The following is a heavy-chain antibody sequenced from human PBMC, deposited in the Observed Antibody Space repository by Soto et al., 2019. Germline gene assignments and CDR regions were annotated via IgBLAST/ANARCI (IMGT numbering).Heavy chain of an antibody. Sequence: QVQLQESGPGLVKPSGTLSLTCAVSSGSISSSNWWSWVRQPPGKGLEGIGEIYHSGRTNYNPSLKSRATISVDKSKNQFSLKLSSVTAADTAVYYCARIPTTWNDAHYWGQGTLVTVSS. J-gene: IGHJ4*02. CDR1: SGSISSSNW. V-gene: IGHV4-4*02. CDR2: IYHSGRT. D-gene: IGHD1-1*01. CDR3: ARIPTTWNDAHY.